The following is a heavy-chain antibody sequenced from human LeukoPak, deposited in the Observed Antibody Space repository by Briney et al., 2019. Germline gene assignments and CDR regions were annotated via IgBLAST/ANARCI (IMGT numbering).Heavy chain of an antibody. CDR3: ARXXXDYGFDX. CDR1: GFTFSSYS. D-gene: IGHD4-17*01. V-gene: IGHV3-48*02. CDR2: VSNTGGAK. Sequence: GGSLRLSCAASGFTFSSYSMGWVRQAPGRGLEWVSFVSNTGGAKYYADSAKGRFTISRDNAHNSLYLQMNSLRDEDSALYYCARXXXDYGFDXWGQGTLVTVS. J-gene: IGHJ4*02.